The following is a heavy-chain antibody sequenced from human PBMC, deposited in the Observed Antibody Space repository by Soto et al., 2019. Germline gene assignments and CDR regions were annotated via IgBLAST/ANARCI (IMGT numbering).Heavy chain of an antibody. J-gene: IGHJ6*02. Sequence: ASVKVSCKVSGYTLTELSMHWVRQAPGKGLEWMGGFDPEDGETIYAQKFQGRVTMTEDTSTDTAYTELSSLRSEDTAVYYCATGSITMVRGVPIYYYYYGMDVWGQGTTVTVSS. D-gene: IGHD3-10*01. CDR2: FDPEDGET. CDR1: GYTLTELS. CDR3: ATGSITMVRGVPIYYYYYGMDV. V-gene: IGHV1-24*01.